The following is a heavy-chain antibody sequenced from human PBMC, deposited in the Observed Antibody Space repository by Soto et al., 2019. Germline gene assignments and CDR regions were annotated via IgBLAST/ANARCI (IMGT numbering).Heavy chain of an antibody. CDR2: IRNKANSYTT. Sequence: EVQLVESGGGLVQPGGSPRLSCAASGFTFSDHYMDWVHQAPGKGLEWVGRIRNKANSYTTDYAASVKGRFTISRDDSKDSLYPQMNSLKTEDTAIYYCARDSGKGAYFDYWGHGTLATVSS. J-gene: IGHJ4*01. CDR3: ARDSGKGAYFDY. CDR1: GFTFSDHY. V-gene: IGHV3-72*01. D-gene: IGHD1-26*01.